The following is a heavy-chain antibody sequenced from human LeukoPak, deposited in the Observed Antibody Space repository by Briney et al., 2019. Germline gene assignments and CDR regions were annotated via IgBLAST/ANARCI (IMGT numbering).Heavy chain of an antibody. Sequence: PGGSLRLSCAASGFTFSGYWMSWVRQAPGKGLEWVANIKQDGSEKFYADSVKGRFTISRDNAKNLLHLQMNSLRAEDTAVYYCAKYLDYYYGMDVWGQGTTVTVSS. J-gene: IGHJ6*02. V-gene: IGHV3-7*01. D-gene: IGHD2-2*02. CDR1: GFTFSGYW. CDR2: IKQDGSEK. CDR3: AKYLDYYYGMDV.